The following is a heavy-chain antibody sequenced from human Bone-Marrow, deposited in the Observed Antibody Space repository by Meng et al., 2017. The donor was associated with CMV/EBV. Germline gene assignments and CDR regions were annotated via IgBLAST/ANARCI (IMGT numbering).Heavy chain of an antibody. CDR3: AREGYDFWSSYYYYGMDV. CDR2: ISSSSSYI. V-gene: IGHV3-21*01. CDR1: GFTLSSYS. D-gene: IGHD3-3*01. Sequence: GGSLRLSCAASGFTLSSYSMNWVRQAPGKGLEWVSSISSSSSYIYYADSVKGRFTISRDNAKNSLYLQMNSLRAEDTAVYYCAREGYDFWSSYYYYGMDVWGQGTTVTVSS. J-gene: IGHJ6*02.